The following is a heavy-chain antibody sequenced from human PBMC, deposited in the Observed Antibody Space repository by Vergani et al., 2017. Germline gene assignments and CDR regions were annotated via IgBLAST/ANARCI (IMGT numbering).Heavy chain of an antibody. J-gene: IGHJ5*02. CDR2: LTGGGGST. CDR1: GFTFSTYA. V-gene: IGHV3-23*01. CDR3: VKDGGRYENFLDA. Sequence: EVQLLESGGSLKQPGGSVRLSCAASGFTFSTYAMHWVRQAPGKGLEWVSALTGGGGSTYYADSFKGRFIISRDNSRDTLYLQMNSLRPEDTATCYCVKDGGRYENFLDAWGQGTLVTVSS. D-gene: IGHD1-26*01.